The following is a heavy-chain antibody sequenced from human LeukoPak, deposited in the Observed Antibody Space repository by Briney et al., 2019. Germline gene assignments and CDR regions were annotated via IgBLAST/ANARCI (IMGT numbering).Heavy chain of an antibody. V-gene: IGHV4-38-2*01. D-gene: IGHD4/OR15-4a*01. CDR3: ARNVTMVLPGQGAFDI. CDR1: GDSINSGHY. CDR2: MYHSGGT. Sequence: ASETLSLTCGVSGDSINSGHYWGWIRQPPGKGLEWIGSMYHSGGTYYNPSLKSRVTISMDTSKNQFSLKLRSVTAADTAVYFCARNVTMVLPGQGAFDIWGQGTMVTVSS. J-gene: IGHJ3*02.